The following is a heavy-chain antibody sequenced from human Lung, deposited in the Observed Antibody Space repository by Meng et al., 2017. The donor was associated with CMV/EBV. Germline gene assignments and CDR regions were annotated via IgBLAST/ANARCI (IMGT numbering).Heavy chain of an antibody. V-gene: IGHV3-48*03. J-gene: IGHJ6*02. Sequence: GGSXRFXFAAPGFTFSSYEMNWVRQAPGKGLEWVSYISSSGSTIYYADSVKGRFTISRDNAKNSLYLQMNSLRAEDTAVYYCARDIVSIFGVAKPYYYYYYGMDVWGQGXTVTVSS. D-gene: IGHD3-3*01. CDR2: ISSSGSTI. CDR3: ARDIVSIFGVAKPYYYYYYGMDV. CDR1: GFTFSSYE.